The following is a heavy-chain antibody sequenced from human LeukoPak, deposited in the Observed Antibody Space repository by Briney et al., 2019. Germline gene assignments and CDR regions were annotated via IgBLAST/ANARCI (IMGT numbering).Heavy chain of an antibody. CDR3: VRPEYSYGYTGEKYYYYYMDV. CDR1: GGSISSGSYY. J-gene: IGHJ6*03. D-gene: IGHD5-18*01. Sequence: SQTLSLTCTVSGGSISSGSYYWSWIRQPAGKGLEWIGEIHHSGSTNYNPSLKSRITISVDTSKNQFSLKLSSVTAADTAVYYCVRPEYSYGYTGEKYYYYYMDVWGKGTTVAVSS. CDR2: IHHSGST. V-gene: IGHV4-61*09.